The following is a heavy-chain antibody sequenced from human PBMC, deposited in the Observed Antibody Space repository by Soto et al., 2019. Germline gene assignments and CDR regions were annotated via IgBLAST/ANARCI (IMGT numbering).Heavy chain of an antibody. D-gene: IGHD6-6*01. CDR2: IYYSGST. Sequence: SETLSLTCTVSGGSISSYYWSWIRQPPGKGLEWIGYIYYSGSTNYNPSLKSRVTISVDTSKNQFSLKLSSVTAADTAVYYCARQNLIEYSSMALDYWGQGTLVTVSS. CDR1: GGSISSYY. CDR3: ARQNLIEYSSMALDY. V-gene: IGHV4-59*08. J-gene: IGHJ4*02.